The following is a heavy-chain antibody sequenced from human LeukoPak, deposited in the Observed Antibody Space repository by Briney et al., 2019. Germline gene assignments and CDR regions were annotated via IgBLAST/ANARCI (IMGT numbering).Heavy chain of an antibody. CDR2: MYHSGST. V-gene: IGHV4-39*07. J-gene: IGHJ5*02. CDR3: ARGPGVYLFNWAGYGSCWFNP. Sequence: PSDPLSLPCTVSGRSFRSSSYYWGWIRQPPGKGLEWIGSMYHSGSTYYHPSLPSRLTLSVDTSQTQSSLKVTYMPGADTAVYYCARGPGVYLFNWAGYGSCWFNPWKQGTLVTVSS. CDR1: GRSFRSSSYY. D-gene: IGHD5-12*01.